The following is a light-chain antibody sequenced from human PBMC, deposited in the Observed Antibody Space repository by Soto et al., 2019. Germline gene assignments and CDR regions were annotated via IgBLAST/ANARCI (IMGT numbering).Light chain of an antibody. CDR1: QSVSSSY. J-gene: IGKJ5*01. CDR3: QQYGSPT. Sequence: EIVLTQSPGTLSLSPGERATLSCRASQSVSSSYLAWYQQKPGLAPRLLIYDASSRATGIPDRFSGSGSGTDFTLTISRLEPEDFAVYYCQQYGSPTFGQGTRLEIK. V-gene: IGKV3D-20*01. CDR2: DAS.